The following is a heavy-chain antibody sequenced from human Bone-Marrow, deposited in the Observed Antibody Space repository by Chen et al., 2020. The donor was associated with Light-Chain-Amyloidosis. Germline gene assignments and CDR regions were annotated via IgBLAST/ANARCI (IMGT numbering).Heavy chain of an antibody. CDR1: GYTFPNYW. CDR2: IYPDDSDA. V-gene: IGHV5-51*01. CDR3: ARRRDGYNFDY. Sequence: EVQLEQSGPEVIKPGESLKISCKGSGYTFPNYWIGWVRQMPGKGLEWMGVIYPDDSDARYSPSFEGQVTISADKSIPTAYLQWRSLKASDTAMYYRARRRDGYNFDYWGQGTLVTVSS. D-gene: IGHD5-12*01. J-gene: IGHJ4*02.